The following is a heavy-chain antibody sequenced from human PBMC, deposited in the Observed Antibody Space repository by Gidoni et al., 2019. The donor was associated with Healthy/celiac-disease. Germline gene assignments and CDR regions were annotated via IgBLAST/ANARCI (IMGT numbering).Heavy chain of an antibody. J-gene: IGHJ3*02. CDR3: ARGGRTIFGVVIIGGHDAFDI. CDR2: IYYSGST. Sequence: QVQLQESGPGLLKPSETLSLTCTVTVCCISTDDCSWIRQTPGKGLEWIGYIYYSGSTKYNPSLKSRVTISVDTAKIPFSLKLSSVTASDTVGYYCARGGRTIFGVVIIGGHDAFDIWGQGTMVTVSS. D-gene: IGHD3-3*01. V-gene: IGHV4-59*01. CDR1: VCCISTDD.